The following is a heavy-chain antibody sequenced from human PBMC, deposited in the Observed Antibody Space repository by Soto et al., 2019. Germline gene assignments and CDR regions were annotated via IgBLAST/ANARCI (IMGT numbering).Heavy chain of an antibody. V-gene: IGHV3-53*01. J-gene: IGHJ4*02. CDR1: GFTVSSNY. D-gene: IGHD3-16*01. CDR2: IYSGGGT. Sequence: EVQLVESGGGLIQPGGSLRLSCVVSGFTVSSNYMSWVRQAPGKGLEWVSVIYSGGGTYYADSVKGRVTISRDNSKNTLFLRMISLRVEDTAVYYCARVPFYWGQGTLVTVSS. CDR3: ARVPFY.